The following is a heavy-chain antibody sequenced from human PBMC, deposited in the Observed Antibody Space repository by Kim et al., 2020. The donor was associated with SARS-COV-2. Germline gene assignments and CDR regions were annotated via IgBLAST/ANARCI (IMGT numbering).Heavy chain of an antibody. V-gene: IGHV4-34*01. D-gene: IGHD2-15*01. CDR2: INHSGST. CDR1: GGSFSGYY. J-gene: IGHJ5*02. Sequence: SETLSLTCAVYGGSFSGYYWSWIRQPPGKGLEWIGEINHSGSTNYNPSLKSRVTISVDTSKNQFSLKLSSVTAADTAVYYCARARPRMGYFDPWGQGTLV. CDR3: ARARPRMGYFDP.